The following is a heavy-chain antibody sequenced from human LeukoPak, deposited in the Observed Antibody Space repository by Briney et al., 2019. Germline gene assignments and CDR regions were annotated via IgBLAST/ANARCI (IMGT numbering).Heavy chain of an antibody. Sequence: ASVKVSXKASGYTFTGYYMHWVRQAPGQGLEWMGRINPNSGGTNYAQKFQGRVTMTRDTSISTAYMELSRLRSDDTAVYYCARGYCSTTNCYVDYWGQGTLVTVSS. J-gene: IGHJ4*02. CDR1: GYTFTGYY. D-gene: IGHD2-2*01. CDR2: INPNSGGT. V-gene: IGHV1-2*06. CDR3: ARGYCSTTNCYVDY.